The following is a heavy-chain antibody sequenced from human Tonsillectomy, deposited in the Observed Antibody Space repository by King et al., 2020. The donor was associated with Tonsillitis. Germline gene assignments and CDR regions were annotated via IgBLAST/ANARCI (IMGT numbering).Heavy chain of an antibody. CDR3: TTDGGYDSWSGYYMGFDN. Sequence: VQLVESGGGLVKPGGSLRLSCAVSGFSFSNAWMSWVRQAPGKGLEWVGRITSKIDGGTTDYAAPVKGRFTISRDDSKNTLYLKINSLTTEDTAVYYCTTDGGYDSWSGYYMGFDNWGQGALVTVSS. CDR2: ITSKIDGGTT. V-gene: IGHV3-15*01. D-gene: IGHD3-3*01. J-gene: IGHJ4*02. CDR1: GFSFSNAW.